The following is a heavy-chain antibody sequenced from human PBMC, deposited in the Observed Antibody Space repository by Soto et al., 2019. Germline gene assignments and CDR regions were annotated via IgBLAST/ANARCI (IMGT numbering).Heavy chain of an antibody. V-gene: IGHV1-18*01. CDR2: ISSHNGNT. CDR1: GYTFTSYG. Sequence: QVHLVQSGAEVKKPGASVKVSCKGSGYTFTSYGITWVRQAPGQGLEWMGWISSHNGNTDYAQKLQGRVTVTRDTSTSTAYMELRSLRSDDTAVYYCARGRYGDYWGQGALVTVSS. CDR3: ARGRYGDY. J-gene: IGHJ4*02. D-gene: IGHD1-1*01.